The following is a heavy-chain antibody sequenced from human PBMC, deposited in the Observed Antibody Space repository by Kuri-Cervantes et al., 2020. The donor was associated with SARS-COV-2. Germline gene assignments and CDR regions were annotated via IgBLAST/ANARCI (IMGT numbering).Heavy chain of an antibody. J-gene: IGHJ4*02. Sequence: GGSLRLSCAASGFTFSSYSMNWVRQAPGKGLEWVAFISYDGKNKKCIASGKGRFTISRDNSQNTLYLQMKCLTSEDTAIYYCAKDRVGVHDFWGQGTLVTVSS. CDR1: GFTFSSYS. D-gene: IGHD2-21*01. CDR3: AKDRVGVHDF. V-gene: IGHV3-30*18. CDR2: ISYDGKNK.